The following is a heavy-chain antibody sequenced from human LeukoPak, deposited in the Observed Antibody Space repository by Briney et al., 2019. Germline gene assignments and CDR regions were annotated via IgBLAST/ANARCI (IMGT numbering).Heavy chain of an antibody. V-gene: IGHV4-31*03. Sequence: SETLSLTCTVSGGSISSGGYYWSWIRQHPGKDLEWIGYIYYSGSTYYNPSLKSRVTISVDTSKNQFSLKLSSVTAADTAVYYCARVFVPAASYYFDYWGQGTLVTVSS. D-gene: IGHD2-2*01. J-gene: IGHJ4*02. CDR2: IYYSGST. CDR1: GGSISSGGYY. CDR3: ARVFVPAASYYFDY.